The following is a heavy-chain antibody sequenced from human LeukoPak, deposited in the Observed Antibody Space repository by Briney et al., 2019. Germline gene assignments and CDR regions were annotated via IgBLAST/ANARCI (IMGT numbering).Heavy chain of an antibody. J-gene: IGHJ4*02. D-gene: IGHD1-26*01. Sequence: ASVKVSCKASGYTFTSYGISWVRQAPGQGLEWMGWISTHSGNTKYAQKFQGRVTMTTDTSTSTAHMEMRSLRYDDTAVHYCARDRSYRFDSWGQGTLVTVSS. V-gene: IGHV1-18*01. CDR2: ISTHSGNT. CDR1: GYTFTSYG. CDR3: ARDRSYRFDS.